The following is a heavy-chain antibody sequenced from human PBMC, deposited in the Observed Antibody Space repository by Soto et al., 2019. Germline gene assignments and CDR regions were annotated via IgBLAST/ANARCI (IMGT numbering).Heavy chain of an antibody. CDR1: GATLSTYA. V-gene: IGHV1-69*01. Sequence: QVQLVQSGAEVKKPGSSVKVSCKVLGATLSTYASNWVRQAPGKGLDCMGGNIPKLGTKNYAQTFRGTVTITADEATSTVYMELNNLRSEDTAVYYCARGASNSTGWYIRFDPWGQGTLVTVSS. D-gene: IGHD6-19*01. J-gene: IGHJ5*02. CDR2: NIPKLGTK. CDR3: ARGASNSTGWYIRFDP.